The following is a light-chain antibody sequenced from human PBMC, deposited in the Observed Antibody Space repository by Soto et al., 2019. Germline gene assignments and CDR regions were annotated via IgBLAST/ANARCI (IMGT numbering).Light chain of an antibody. CDR2: DAS. J-gene: IGKJ1*01. CDR1: QDISNY. CDR3: QQYNSYSPWT. Sequence: DIQMTQSPSSLSASVGDRVTITVQARQDISNYLNWYQQKPGKAPKLLIYDASSLESGVPSRFSGSGSGTEFTLTISSLQPDDFATYYCQQYNSYSPWTFGQGTKVDIK. V-gene: IGKV1-5*01.